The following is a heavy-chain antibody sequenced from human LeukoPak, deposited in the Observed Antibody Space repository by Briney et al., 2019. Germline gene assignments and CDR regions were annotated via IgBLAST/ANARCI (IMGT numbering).Heavy chain of an antibody. V-gene: IGHV1-46*01. CDR3: ARDQEAFDX. CDR2: IYPRDGST. J-gene: IGHJ4*02. CDR1: GYSFTSNY. Sequence: ASVKVSCKASGYSFTSNYIHWVRQAPGQGLEWMGMIYPRDGSTSYAQKFQGRVTVTRDTSTSTVHMELSGLRSEDTAVYYCARDQEAFDXXXQXTLVTVSS.